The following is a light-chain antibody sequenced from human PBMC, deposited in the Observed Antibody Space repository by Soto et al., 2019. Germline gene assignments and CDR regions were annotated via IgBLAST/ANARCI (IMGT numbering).Light chain of an antibody. CDR1: SSDIGGYDF. CDR2: EVF. Sequence: QSALTQPPSASGSPGQSVTLSCTGTSSDIGGYDFVSWYQQHPGKAPKLIIYEVFQRPSGVPDRFSGSKSGNTASLTVSGLQTEDEGDYYCSSYGGSNNYVFGTGTKVTVL. J-gene: IGLJ1*01. CDR3: SSYGGSNNYV. V-gene: IGLV2-8*01.